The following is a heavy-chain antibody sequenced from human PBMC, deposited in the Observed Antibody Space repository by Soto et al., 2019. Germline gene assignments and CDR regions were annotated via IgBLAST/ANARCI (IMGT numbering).Heavy chain of an antibody. CDR2: IDNSGST. D-gene: IGHD3-3*01. CDR1: GGSISNYF. Sequence: SETLSLTCTVSGGSISNYFCNWIRQPAGKGLEWIGRIDNSGSTNYNPSLKSRITMSADTSRTQFSLKLNSVTAADTAVYYCARGGQDFWSGPFDYWGQGALVTVSS. CDR3: ARGGQDFWSGPFDY. J-gene: IGHJ4*02. V-gene: IGHV4-4*07.